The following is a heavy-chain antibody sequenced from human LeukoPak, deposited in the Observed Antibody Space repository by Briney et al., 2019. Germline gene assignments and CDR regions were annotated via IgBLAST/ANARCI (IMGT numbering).Heavy chain of an antibody. V-gene: IGHV3-7*01. J-gene: IGHJ3*02. CDR2: IKPDRSER. D-gene: IGHD1-26*01. CDR3: ARDRIVGATWAFDI. CDR1: GFSFSSYW. Sequence: GGSLRLSCVASGFSFSSYWMTWVRQAPGKGLEWVATIKPDRSERYYLDSVRGRFTIFRDNAKNSLFLQMHSLRGEDTAVYYCARDRIVGATWAFDIWGQGTMVTVSS.